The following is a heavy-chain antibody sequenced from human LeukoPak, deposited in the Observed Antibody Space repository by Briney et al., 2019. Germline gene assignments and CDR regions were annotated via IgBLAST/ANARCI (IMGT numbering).Heavy chain of an antibody. Sequence: GGSLRLSCAASGFTFSSYWMNWVRQAPGKGLEWVSSISSSSSYIYYADSVKGRFTISRDNAKNSLYLQMNSLRAEDTAVYYCARDAPYSGSSDYWGQGTLVTVSS. V-gene: IGHV3-21*01. CDR3: ARDAPYSGSSDY. CDR2: ISSSSSYI. D-gene: IGHD1-26*01. CDR1: GFTFSSYW. J-gene: IGHJ4*02.